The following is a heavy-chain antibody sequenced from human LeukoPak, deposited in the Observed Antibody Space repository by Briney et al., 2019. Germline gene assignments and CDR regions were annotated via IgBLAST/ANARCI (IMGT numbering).Heavy chain of an antibody. CDR3: ARGMITFGGVTD. CDR1: GYTFTSYD. CDR2: MNPNSGNT. Sequence: GASVKVSCKASGYTFTSYDINWVRQATGHGLEWMGWMNPNSGNTGYAQKFQGRVTMTRNTSISTAYMELSSLRSEDTAVYYCARGMITFGGVTDWGQGTLVTVSS. V-gene: IGHV1-8*01. J-gene: IGHJ4*02. D-gene: IGHD3-16*01.